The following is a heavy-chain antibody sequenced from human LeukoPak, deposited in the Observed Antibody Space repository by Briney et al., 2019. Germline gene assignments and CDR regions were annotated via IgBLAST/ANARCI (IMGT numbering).Heavy chain of an antibody. Sequence: GASVKVSCKASGYTFTGYYMHWVRQAPGQGLEWMGRIIPILGIANYAQKFQGRVTITADKSTSTAYMELSSLRSEDTAVYYCARDCPNYDSSGYYFDYWGQGTLVTVSS. CDR1: GYTFTGYY. J-gene: IGHJ4*02. D-gene: IGHD3-22*01. V-gene: IGHV1-69*04. CDR3: ARDCPNYDSSGYYFDY. CDR2: IIPILGIA.